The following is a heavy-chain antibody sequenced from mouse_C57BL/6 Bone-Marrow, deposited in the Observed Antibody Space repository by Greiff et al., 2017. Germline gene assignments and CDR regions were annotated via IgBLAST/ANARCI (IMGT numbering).Heavy chain of an antibody. D-gene: IGHD2-3*01. J-gene: IGHJ3*01. CDR1: GYTFTSYW. CDR3: TSGSDCYYVRDY. CDR2: IYPGNSDT. Sequence: EVQVEESGTVLVRPGASVTMSCKTSGYTFTSYWMHWVKQRPVQGLEWIGAIYPGNSDTSYNQKFKGKAKLTAVTSASTAYMELSSLTYEDSAVXYCTSGSDCYYVRDYWGQGTLVTVSA. V-gene: IGHV1-5*01.